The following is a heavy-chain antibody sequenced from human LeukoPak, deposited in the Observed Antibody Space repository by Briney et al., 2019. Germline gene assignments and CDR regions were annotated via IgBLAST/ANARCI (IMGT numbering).Heavy chain of an antibody. CDR2: INHSGST. V-gene: IGHV4-34*01. J-gene: IGHJ3*02. CDR1: GGSFSGYY. CDR3: ASTTYYYDSSGYSHDAFDI. D-gene: IGHD3-22*01. Sequence: KPSETLSLTCAVYGGSFSGYYWSWIRQPPGKGLEWIGEINHSGSTNYNPSLKSRVTISVDTSKNQFSLKLSSVTAADTAVYYCASTTYYYDSSGYSHDAFDIWGQGTMVTVSS.